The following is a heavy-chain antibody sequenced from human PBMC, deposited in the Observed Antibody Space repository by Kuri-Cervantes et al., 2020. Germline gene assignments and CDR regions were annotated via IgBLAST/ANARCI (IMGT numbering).Heavy chain of an antibody. Sequence: SGPTLVKPTQTLTLTCTFSGFSLSTSGMRVSWIRQPPGKALEWLARIDWDDDKRHSPSLKSRLTITKDTSKNQVVLTMTNMDPVDTATYYCAHRYGGYNWNDGDFDYWGQGTLVTVSS. CDR3: AHRYGGYNWNDGDFDY. CDR2: IDWDDDK. D-gene: IGHD1-1*01. CDR1: GFSLSTSGMR. J-gene: IGHJ4*02. V-gene: IGHV2-5*08.